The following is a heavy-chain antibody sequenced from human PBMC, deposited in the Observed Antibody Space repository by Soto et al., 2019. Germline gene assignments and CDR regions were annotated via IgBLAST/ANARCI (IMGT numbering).Heavy chain of an antibody. D-gene: IGHD6-19*01. CDR1: GGSINSFY. J-gene: IGHJ4*02. CDR2: IHYTGST. Sequence: TSETLSLTCSVLGGSINSFYWSWIRQPPGKGLEWVGYIHYTGSTNYNPSLKSRLTISVDTSKNQFSLKLSSVTAADTAVYYCARETAVAGLGVDYWGQGTLVTVSS. CDR3: ARETAVAGLGVDY. V-gene: IGHV4-59*01.